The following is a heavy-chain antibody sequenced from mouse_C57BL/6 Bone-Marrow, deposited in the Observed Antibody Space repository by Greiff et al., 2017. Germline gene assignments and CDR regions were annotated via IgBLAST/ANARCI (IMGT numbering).Heavy chain of an antibody. CDR3: ARVDYCGSSYDWYFDV. CDR1: GFTFSDYY. D-gene: IGHD1-1*01. CDR2: INSDGSST. V-gene: IGHV5-16*01. Sequence: EVQLVESEGGLVQPGSSMKLSCTASGFTFSDYYMAWVRQVPEKGLEWVANINSDGSSTYYLDSLKCRFIISRDNAKNILYLQIRSLKSEDTATYDCARVDYCGSSYDWYFDVWGTGTTVTVSS. J-gene: IGHJ1*03.